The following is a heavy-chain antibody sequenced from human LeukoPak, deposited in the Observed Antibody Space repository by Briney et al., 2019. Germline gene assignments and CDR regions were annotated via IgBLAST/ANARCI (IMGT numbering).Heavy chain of an antibody. CDR3: ARHIQYSSGWSDY. D-gene: IGHD6-19*01. Sequence: SETLSLTCTVSGGSISSSSYYWGWIRQPPGKGLEWIGSIYYSGSTYYNPSLKSRVTISVDTSKNQFSLKLSSVTAADTAVYYCARHIQYSSGWSDYWGQGTLVTVSS. CDR1: GGSISSSSYY. V-gene: IGHV4-39*01. CDR2: IYYSGST. J-gene: IGHJ4*02.